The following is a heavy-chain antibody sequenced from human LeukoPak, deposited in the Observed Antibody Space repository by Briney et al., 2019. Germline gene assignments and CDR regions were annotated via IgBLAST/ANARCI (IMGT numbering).Heavy chain of an antibody. V-gene: IGHV3-23*01. CDR1: GFTFNTYA. CDR3: AKGGRDIVVVPATMARYYFYYMDV. Sequence: GRSLRLSCAASGFTFNTYAMSWVRQAPGKGLEWVSAISGNGEIIHYADSVKGRFTISRDNSKNTLYLLMSSLRAEDTAVYYCAKGGRDIVVVPATMARYYFYYMDVWGKATTVTVSS. D-gene: IGHD2-2*01. J-gene: IGHJ6*03. CDR2: ISGNGEII.